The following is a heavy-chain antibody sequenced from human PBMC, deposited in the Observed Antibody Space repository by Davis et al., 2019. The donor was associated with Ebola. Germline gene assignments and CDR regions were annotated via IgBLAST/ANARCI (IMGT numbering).Heavy chain of an antibody. Sequence: PGGSLRLSCTASGFAFSNYNMNWVRQAPGKGLEWVSTISTNEDHTHYSDSVKGRFTISRDNSKNTLYLQMNSLRAEDTATYYCARYCHYTDCSYFDCWGQGTMVAVSS. D-gene: IGHD2-15*01. J-gene: IGHJ4*02. CDR1: GFAFSNYN. V-gene: IGHV3-23*01. CDR3: ARYCHYTDCSYFDC. CDR2: ISTNEDHT.